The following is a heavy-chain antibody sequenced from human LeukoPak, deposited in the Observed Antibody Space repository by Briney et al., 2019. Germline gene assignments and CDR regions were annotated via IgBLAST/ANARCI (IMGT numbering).Heavy chain of an antibody. V-gene: IGHV5-51*01. CDR1: GYSFTSYW. J-gene: IGHJ4*02. D-gene: IGHD1-7*01. CDR3: ARLLGGTYYYFDF. CDR2: IYPGDSDT. Sequence: GESLKISCWGSGYSFTSYWIGWVRPMPGKALEWMGTIYPGDSDTRYSPSFQGQVTISADKFRNTAYLQWSGLRASDTAMYYCARLLGGTYYYFDFWGQGTLVTVSS.